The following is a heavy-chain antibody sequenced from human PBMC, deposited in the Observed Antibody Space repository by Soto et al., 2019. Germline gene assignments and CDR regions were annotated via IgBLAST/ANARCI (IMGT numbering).Heavy chain of an antibody. CDR2: IYHSGST. CDR3: AGSGYYPNSGMDV. J-gene: IGHJ6*02. D-gene: IGHD3-22*01. Sequence: QLQLQESGSGLVKPSQTLSLTCAVSGGSISSGGYSWSWIRQPPGKGLEWIGYIYHSGSTYYNPSLKSRVTISVDRSKNQVSLMLSSVTAADTAVYYCAGSGYYPNSGMDVWGQGSTVTVSS. V-gene: IGHV4-30-2*01. CDR1: GGSISSGGYS.